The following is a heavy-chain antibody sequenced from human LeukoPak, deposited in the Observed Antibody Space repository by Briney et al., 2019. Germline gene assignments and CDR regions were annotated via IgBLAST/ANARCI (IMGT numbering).Heavy chain of an antibody. J-gene: IGHJ3*02. CDR3: ARDGGDAPQNAFDI. V-gene: IGHV3-30*04. Sequence: GALRRSCAASGFTFSSYAMHWVRQAPGKGLEWVAVISYDGSNKYYADSVKGRFTISRDNSKNTLYLQMNSLRAEDTAVYYCARDGGDAPQNAFDIWGQGTMVTVSS. D-gene: IGHD3-16*01. CDR1: GFTFSSYA. CDR2: ISYDGSNK.